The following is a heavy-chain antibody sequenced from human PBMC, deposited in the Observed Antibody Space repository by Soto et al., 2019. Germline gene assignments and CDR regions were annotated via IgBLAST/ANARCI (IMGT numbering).Heavy chain of an antibody. Sequence: SETLSLTCTVSGGSVSSGSFYWGWIRQPPGKGLEWIGNIYYNGDTSYNPSLKSRVTISVDTSKNQFSLKLSSVTAADTAVYYCARPSGYSGYAKRVNWFDPWGQGTLVTLSS. D-gene: IGHD5-12*01. CDR1: GGSVSSGSFY. V-gene: IGHV4-39*01. CDR2: IYYNGDT. CDR3: ARPSGYSGYAKRVNWFDP. J-gene: IGHJ5*02.